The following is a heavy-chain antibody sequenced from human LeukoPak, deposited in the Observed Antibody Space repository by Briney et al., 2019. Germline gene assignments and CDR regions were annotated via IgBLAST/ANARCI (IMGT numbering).Heavy chain of an antibody. V-gene: IGHV4-59*01. D-gene: IGHD6-19*01. J-gene: IGHJ5*02. CDR3: ARDTPLYSSGLPAGRGWFDP. CDR1: GGSIRSYY. Sequence: PSETLSLTCTVSGGSIRSYYWSWIRQPPGKGLEWIGYFYYSGSTNYNPSLKSRVTISVDTSKNQFSLKLSSVTAADTAVYYCARDTPLYSSGLPAGRGWFDPWGQGTLVTVSS. CDR2: FYYSGST.